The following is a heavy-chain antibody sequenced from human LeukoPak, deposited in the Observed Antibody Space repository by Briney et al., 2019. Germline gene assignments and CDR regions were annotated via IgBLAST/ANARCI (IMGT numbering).Heavy chain of an antibody. CDR3: ARDARIAVAGTSGGDWFDP. Sequence: ASVKASSKASGYTFTSYGINWVRQAPGQGLEWMGWISTYNGNTNYAEKLQGRVTMTTDTSTSTVYMELRSLRSDDTAVYYCARDARIAVAGTSGGDWFDPWGQGTLVTVSS. J-gene: IGHJ5*02. CDR2: ISTYNGNT. V-gene: IGHV1-18*01. D-gene: IGHD6-19*01. CDR1: GYTFTSYG.